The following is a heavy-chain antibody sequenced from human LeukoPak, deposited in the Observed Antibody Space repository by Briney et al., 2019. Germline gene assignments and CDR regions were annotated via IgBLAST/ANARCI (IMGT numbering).Heavy chain of an antibody. J-gene: IGHJ4*02. CDR1: GGSFSGYY. V-gene: IGHV4-34*01. D-gene: IGHD6-13*01. CDR2: INHSGST. Sequence: PSETLSLTCAVYGGSFSGYYWSWIRQPPGKGLEWIGEINHSGSTNYNPSLKSRVTISVVTSKNQFSLKLSSVTAADTAVYYCARGLYSSSWYFIHWGQGTLVTVSS. CDR3: ARGLYSSSWYFIH.